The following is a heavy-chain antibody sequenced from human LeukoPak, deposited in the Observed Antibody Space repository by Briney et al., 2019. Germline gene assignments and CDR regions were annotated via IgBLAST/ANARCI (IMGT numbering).Heavy chain of an antibody. V-gene: IGHV3-23*01. CDR3: AEGAIRGNGIYDAFDI. Sequence: GGSLRLSCAASGFTFDTYAMSWVRQAPGKGLEWVSTIGNTETYYADSVKGRFTISRDNRQNTVYLQMTSLRAEDTAVYFCAEGAIRGNGIYDAFDIWGQGTRVTVSS. CDR1: GFTFDTYA. CDR2: IGNTET. J-gene: IGHJ3*02. D-gene: IGHD3-10*01.